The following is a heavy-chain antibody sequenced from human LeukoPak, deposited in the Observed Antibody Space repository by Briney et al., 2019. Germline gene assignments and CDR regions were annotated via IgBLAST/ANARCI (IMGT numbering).Heavy chain of an antibody. D-gene: IGHD5-18*01. CDR2: IYSGGST. J-gene: IGHJ4*02. V-gene: IGHV3-53*01. CDR3: ARDSPGYSSAYFDY. CDR1: GFTVSNNY. Sequence: PGGSLRLSCAASGFTVSNNYMSWVRQAPGKGLEWLSVIYSGGSTYYADSVKGRFTISRDNSKNTVYLQMNSLRAEDTAVYYCARDSPGYSSAYFDYWGQGTLVTVSS.